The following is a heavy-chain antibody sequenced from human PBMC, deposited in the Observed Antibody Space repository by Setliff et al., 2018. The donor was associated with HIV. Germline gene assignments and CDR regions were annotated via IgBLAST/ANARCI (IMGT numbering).Heavy chain of an antibody. CDR1: GGSFTSYS. CDR2: IIPVLGTA. V-gene: IGHV1-69*10. Sequence: GASVKVSCKASGGSFTSYSVSWVRQAPGQGLEWMGGIIPVLGTANYAQKFQGRVTLTEDTSTGTAYMELSGLRSEDTAVYYCATDRTQTGISMVRGSIVDPARYPLDYWGQGTLVTVSS. D-gene: IGHD3-10*01. J-gene: IGHJ4*02. CDR3: ATDRTQTGISMVRGSIVDPARYPLDY.